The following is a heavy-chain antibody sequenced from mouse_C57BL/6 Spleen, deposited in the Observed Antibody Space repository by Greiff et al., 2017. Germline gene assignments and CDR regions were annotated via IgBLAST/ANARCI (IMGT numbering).Heavy chain of an antibody. CDR2: INPNNGGT. Sequence: EVQLQQSGPELVKPGASVKISCKASGYTFTDYYMNWVKQSHGQSLEWIGDINPNNGGTSYNQKFKGKATLTVDKSSSTAYMELRSLTSEDSAVYDCARENSNYGFAYWGQGTLVTVSA. D-gene: IGHD2-5*01. J-gene: IGHJ3*01. V-gene: IGHV1-26*01. CDR1: GYTFTDYY. CDR3: ARENSNYGFAY.